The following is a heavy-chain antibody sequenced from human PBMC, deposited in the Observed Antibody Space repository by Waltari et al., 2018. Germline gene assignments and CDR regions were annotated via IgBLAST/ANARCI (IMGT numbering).Heavy chain of an antibody. V-gene: IGHV4-39*01. Sequence: QLQLQESGPGLVKPSETLSLTCTVSGGSISSSSYYWGWNRQPPGKGLEWIGSIYYSGSTYYNPSLKSRVTISVDTSKNQFSLKLSSVTAADTAVYYCARNDYSSGWYSDYWGQGTLVTVSS. J-gene: IGHJ4*02. CDR3: ARNDYSSGWYSDY. CDR2: IYYSGST. CDR1: GGSISSSSYY. D-gene: IGHD6-19*01.